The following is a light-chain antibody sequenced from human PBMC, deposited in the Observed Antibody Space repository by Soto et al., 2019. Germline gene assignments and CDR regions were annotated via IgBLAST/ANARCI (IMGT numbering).Light chain of an antibody. V-gene: IGKV3-20*01. J-gene: IGKJ1*01. CDR1: LSLPSRS. Sequence: FTQPPCTLSLSQGDRATLSCRASLSLPSRSLAWYQQRPGQAPRVLISAASTRAADIPDRFSGSGSGTDFTLTINRLEPEDFAVYYCQQYDYSPRTFGQGTMV. CDR3: QQYDYSPRT. CDR2: AAS.